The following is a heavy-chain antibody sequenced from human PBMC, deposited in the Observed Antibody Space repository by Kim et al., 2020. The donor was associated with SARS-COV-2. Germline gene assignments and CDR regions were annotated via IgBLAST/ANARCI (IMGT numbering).Heavy chain of an antibody. V-gene: IGHV4-30-4*01. CDR1: GASISSSDYY. D-gene: IGHD2-21*01. J-gene: IGHJ2*01. CDR3: ARDVLESLGDFGEWYFDL. CDR2: IDYSGKT. Sequence: TLSLTCTVSGASISSSDYYWSWIRQTPGKGLEWIGHIDYSGKTYYNPSLRSRILISVDTPKNQFSLKLTSVTAADTAVYYCARDVLESLGDFGEWYFDLWGRGTLVTVSS.